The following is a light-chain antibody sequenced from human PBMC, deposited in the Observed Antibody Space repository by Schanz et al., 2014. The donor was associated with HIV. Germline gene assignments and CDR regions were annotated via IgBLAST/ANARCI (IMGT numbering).Light chain of an antibody. CDR3: CSFAGTIWV. CDR2: EVS. J-gene: IGLJ3*02. V-gene: IGLV2-8*01. CDR1: SSDVGGYNY. Sequence: QSVLTQPPSASGSPGQSVTISCTGTSSDVGGYNYVSWYQQHPGKAPKLMIYEVSKRPSGVPGRFSGSKSGNTASLTVSGLQAEDEADYYCCSFAGTIWVFGGGTKLTVL.